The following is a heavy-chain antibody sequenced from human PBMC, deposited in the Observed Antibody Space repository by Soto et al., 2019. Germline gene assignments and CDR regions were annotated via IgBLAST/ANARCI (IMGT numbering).Heavy chain of an antibody. CDR2: ITSGSSFI. D-gene: IGHD2-8*01. CDR1: AFTFSSYS. CDR3: ARSQRNGAMDV. Sequence: GGSLRLSCVGSAFTFSSYSLNWVRQAPGKGLEWVSSITSGSSFIDYADSVKGRFTISRDDATNSLFLQMSSTRADDRAVYYCARSQRNGAMDVWGQGTTVTVSS. J-gene: IGHJ6*02. V-gene: IGHV3-21*01.